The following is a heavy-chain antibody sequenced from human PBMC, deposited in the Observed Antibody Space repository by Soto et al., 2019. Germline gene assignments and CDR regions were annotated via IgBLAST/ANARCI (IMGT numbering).Heavy chain of an antibody. V-gene: IGHV3-23*01. CDR3: AKSPDGFLEWLPHNWFDP. Sequence: PGGSLRLSCAASGFTFSSYAMSWVRQAPGKGLEWVSAISGSGGSTYYADSVKGRFTISRDNSKNTLYLQMNSLRAEDTAVYYCAKSPDGFLEWLPHNWFDPWGQGTLVTVSS. D-gene: IGHD3-3*01. CDR1: GFTFSSYA. J-gene: IGHJ5*02. CDR2: ISGSGGST.